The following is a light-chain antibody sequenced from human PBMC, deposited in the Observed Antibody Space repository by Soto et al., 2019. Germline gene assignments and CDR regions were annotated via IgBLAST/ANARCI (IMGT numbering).Light chain of an antibody. J-gene: IGKJ1*01. V-gene: IGKV1-5*03. CDR2: KAS. Sequence: EIQMTQSPSTLSASVGDRVTITCRASQSISSWLAWYQQKPGKAPKLLIYKASSLETGVASRFSGSGSGTEFTLIISRLQPDDFASYYCQQYGSSSPWTFGQGTKVEIK. CDR3: QQYGSSSPWT. CDR1: QSISSW.